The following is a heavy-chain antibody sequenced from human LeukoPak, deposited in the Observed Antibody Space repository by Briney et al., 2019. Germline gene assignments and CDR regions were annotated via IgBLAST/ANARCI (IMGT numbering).Heavy chain of an antibody. Sequence: SETLSLTCTVSGGSISSSSYYWGWIRQPPGKGLEWIGSIYYSGSTYYNPSLKSRVTISVDTSKNQFSLKLSSVTAADTAVYYCAGPLSFDYWGQGTLVTVSS. CDR2: IYYSGST. D-gene: IGHD2-21*02. CDR1: GGSISSSSYY. CDR3: AGPLSFDY. J-gene: IGHJ4*02. V-gene: IGHV4-39*07.